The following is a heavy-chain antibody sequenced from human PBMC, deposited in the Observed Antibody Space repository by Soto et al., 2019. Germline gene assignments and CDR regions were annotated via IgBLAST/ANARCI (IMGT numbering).Heavy chain of an antibody. CDR2: INPNSGGT. D-gene: IGHD3-10*01. CDR1: GYTFTGYY. V-gene: IGHV1-2*04. CDR3: ARGGSLWFGELSAYYYGMDV. Sequence: QVQLVQSGAEVKKPGASVKVSCKASGYTFTGYYMHWVRQAPGQGLEWMGWINPNSGGTNYAQKFKVWVTMTRDTSISTAYMELSRLRSDYTAVYYCARGGSLWFGELSAYYYGMDVWGQGTTVTVSS. J-gene: IGHJ6*02.